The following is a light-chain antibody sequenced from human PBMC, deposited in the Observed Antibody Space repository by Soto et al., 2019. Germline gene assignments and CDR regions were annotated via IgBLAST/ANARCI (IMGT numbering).Light chain of an antibody. CDR3: QQYGSSPIT. Sequence: EIVMAHSPATLSVSPGESATLSRTASHYVYSNVAWFQQRPGQAPRLLIYDASNRAAGIPDRFSGSGSGTDFTLTISRLEPEDFAVYYCQQYGSSPITFGQGTRLEIK. V-gene: IGKV3-20*01. CDR2: DAS. J-gene: IGKJ5*01. CDR1: HYVYSN.